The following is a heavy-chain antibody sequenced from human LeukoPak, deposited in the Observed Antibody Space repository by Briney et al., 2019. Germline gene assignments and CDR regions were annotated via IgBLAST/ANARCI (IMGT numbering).Heavy chain of an antibody. CDR3: ATDALLAAAGRDAFDI. CDR1: GGSISSYY. D-gene: IGHD6-13*01. V-gene: IGHV4-59*12. CDR2: IYHSGST. Sequence: SETLSLTCTVSGGSISSYYWSWIRQPPGKGLEWIGYIYHSGSTYYNPSLKSRVTISVDRSKNQFSLKLSSVTAADTAVYYCATDALLAAAGRDAFDIWGQGTMVTVSS. J-gene: IGHJ3*02.